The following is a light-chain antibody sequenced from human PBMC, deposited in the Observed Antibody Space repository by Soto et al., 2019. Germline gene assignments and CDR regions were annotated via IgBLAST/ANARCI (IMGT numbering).Light chain of an antibody. CDR2: SNN. CDR1: SANIGSNT. J-gene: IGLJ2*01. V-gene: IGLV1-44*01. Sequence: QSVLTQPPSASGTPGQRVTISCCGSSANIGSNTVNWYQQLPGTAPKLLIYSNNQRPSGVPDRFSGSKSGTSASLAISGIQSEDEAEYYCAACDDILNGVVFGGGTKLTVL. CDR3: AACDDILNGVV.